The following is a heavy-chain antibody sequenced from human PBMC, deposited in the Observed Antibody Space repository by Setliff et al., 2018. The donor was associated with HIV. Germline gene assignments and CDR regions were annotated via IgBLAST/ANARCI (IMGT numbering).Heavy chain of an antibody. J-gene: IGHJ2*01. Sequence: PSETLSLTCAVSGASFVGDNHWSWIRQTPERGLEWIAYFMYTDIHYVNYLNYRNPSLASRLSISVDKSKNQFSLALSSVTAADTAVYYCARAVNQNKAMVYIARWGWYFDLWGRGTLVTVSS. CDR1: GASFVGDNH. D-gene: IGHD5-18*01. V-gene: IGHV4-30-4*01. CDR3: ARAVNQNKAMVYIARWGWYFDL. CDR2: FMYTDIHYVNYLN.